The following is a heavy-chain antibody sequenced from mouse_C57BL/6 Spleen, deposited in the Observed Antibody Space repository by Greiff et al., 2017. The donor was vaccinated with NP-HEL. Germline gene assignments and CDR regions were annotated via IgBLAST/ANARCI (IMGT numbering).Heavy chain of an antibody. CDR1: GFTFSSYA. J-gene: IGHJ1*03. CDR3: ARDPLSTMITTDWYFDV. Sequence: DVQLVESGGGLVKPGGSLKLSCAASGFTFSSYAMSWVRQTPEKRLEWVATISDGGSYTYYPDNVKGRFTISRDNAKNNLYLQMSHLKSEDTAMYYCARDPLSTMITTDWYFDVWGTGTTVTVSS. V-gene: IGHV5-4*01. CDR2: ISDGGSYT. D-gene: IGHD2-4*01.